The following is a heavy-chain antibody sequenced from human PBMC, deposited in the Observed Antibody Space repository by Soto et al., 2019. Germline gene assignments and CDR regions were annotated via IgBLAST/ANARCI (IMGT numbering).Heavy chain of an antibody. CDR3: AHSPALATTPNHFDP. CDR1: GFSLSTSGVG. CDR2: IYWNDDK. Sequence: SGPTREPTQTLTLTCTFSGFSLSTSGVGVGWIRQPPGKALEWLALIYWNDDKRYSPSLKSRLTIIKDTSKNQVVLTMTNMDPVDTATYYCAHSPALATTPNHFDPWGQGTLVTVSS. V-gene: IGHV2-5*01. D-gene: IGHD5-12*01. J-gene: IGHJ5*02.